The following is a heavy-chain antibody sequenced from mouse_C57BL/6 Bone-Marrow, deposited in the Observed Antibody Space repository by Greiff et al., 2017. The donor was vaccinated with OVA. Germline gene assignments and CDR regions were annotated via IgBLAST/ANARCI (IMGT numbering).Heavy chain of an antibody. CDR2: INPGSGGT. CDR3: ARPGSSFYYFDY. V-gene: IGHV1-54*01. CDR1: GYAFTNYL. J-gene: IGHJ2*01. D-gene: IGHD1-1*01. Sequence: QVQLQQSGAELVRPGTSVKVSCKASGYAFTNYLIEWVKQRPGQGLEWIGVINPGSGGTNYNEKFKGKATLTADKSSSTAYMQLSSLTSEDSAVYFCARPGSSFYYFDYWGQGTTLTVSS.